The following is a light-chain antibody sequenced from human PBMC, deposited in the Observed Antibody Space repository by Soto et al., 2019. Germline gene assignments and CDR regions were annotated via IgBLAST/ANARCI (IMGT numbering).Light chain of an antibody. CDR3: QQYYSYPRT. V-gene: IGKV1-8*01. CDR1: QGISSY. CDR2: AAS. Sequence: AIRMTQSPSSFSASTGDRVTITCRASQGISSYLAWYQQKPGKAPKLLIYAASTLQGGVPSRFSGSGSGTDFTLTISCLQSEDFATDYCQQYYSYPRTFGQGTRLEIK. J-gene: IGKJ5*01.